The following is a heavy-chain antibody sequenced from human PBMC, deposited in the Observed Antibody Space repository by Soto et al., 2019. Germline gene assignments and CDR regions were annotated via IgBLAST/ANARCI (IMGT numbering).Heavy chain of an antibody. V-gene: IGHV7-4-1*01. CDR1: VYTFTSYA. CDR2: INTNTGNP. D-gene: IGHD5-18*01. Sequence: ASVKVSCTASVYTFTSYAMNWVRQAPGQGLEWMGWINTNTGNPTYAQGFTGRLVFSLDTSVSTAYLQICSLKAEDTAVYYCARDGAQLWFNYYYGMDVWGQGTTVTVSS. CDR3: ARDGAQLWFNYYYGMDV. J-gene: IGHJ6*02.